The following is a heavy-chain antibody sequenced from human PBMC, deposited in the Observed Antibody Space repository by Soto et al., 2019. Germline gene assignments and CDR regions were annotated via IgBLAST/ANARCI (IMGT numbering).Heavy chain of an antibody. CDR1: AGSINSYY. D-gene: IGHD3-16*02. V-gene: IGHV4-59*08. J-gene: IGHJ3*02. CDR2: IYYSGST. Sequence: SSETLSLTCTVSAGSINSYYWSWIRQPPGKGLEWIGYIYYSGSTNYNPSLKSRVTISVDTSKNQFSLKLSSVTAADTAVYYCARLYGLDAFDIWGQGTMVTVSS. CDR3: ARLYGLDAFDI.